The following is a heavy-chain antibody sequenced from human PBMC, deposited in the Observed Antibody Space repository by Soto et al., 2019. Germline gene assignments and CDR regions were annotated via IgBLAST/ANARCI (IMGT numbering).Heavy chain of an antibody. CDR2: INAGNGNT. J-gene: IGHJ5*02. CDR3: ARDRGSSWNNWFEP. CDR1: GYTFTSYA. Sequence: VSVKVSCKASGYTFTSYAMHWVRQAPGQRHKRMRWINAGNGNTKYSQKFKSRVTITRDTSASTAYMELSSLRAEDTAVYYCARDRGSSWNNWFEPWGQGTLVTVSS. V-gene: IGHV1-3*01. D-gene: IGHD6-13*01.